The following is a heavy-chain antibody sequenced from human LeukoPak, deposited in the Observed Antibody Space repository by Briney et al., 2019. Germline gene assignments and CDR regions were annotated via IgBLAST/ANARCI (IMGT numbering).Heavy chain of an antibody. V-gene: IGHV1-46*01. CDR3: AREEGEWFGELFLPFNY. D-gene: IGHD3-10*01. CDR1: GYTFTSYY. Sequence: ASVKVSCKASGYTFTSYYMHWVRQAPGQGLEWMGIINPSGGSTSYAQKFQGRVTMTRDTSASTAYMELSRLRSDDTAVYYCAREEGEWFGELFLPFNYWGQGTLVTVSS. J-gene: IGHJ4*02. CDR2: INPSGGST.